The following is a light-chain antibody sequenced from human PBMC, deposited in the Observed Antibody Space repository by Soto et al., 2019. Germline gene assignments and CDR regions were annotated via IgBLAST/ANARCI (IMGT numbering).Light chain of an antibody. Sequence: QSALTQPPSASGSAEQSVTISCTGTSSDVGGYTYVSWYRQHPGKAPKLMIYEVSKRPSGVPDRFSGSKSGNTASLTVSGRQAEDEADYYCSSYAGSNNLVFGGGTKLTVL. CDR1: SSDVGGYTY. V-gene: IGLV2-8*01. CDR3: SSYAGSNNLV. J-gene: IGLJ2*01. CDR2: EVS.